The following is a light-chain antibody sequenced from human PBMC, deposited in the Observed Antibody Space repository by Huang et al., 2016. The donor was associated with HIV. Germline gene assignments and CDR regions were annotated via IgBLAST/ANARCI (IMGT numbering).Light chain of an antibody. Sequence: EIVLTQSPATLSVFLGDTVSLSCRASPDISNYLGWYQQKPGQAPRLLIYDASIRPAGVSDRFSGSGSGTDFTLTINGLESEDFAFYYCQQRASRVTFGGGT. CDR1: PDISNY. V-gene: IGKV3-11*01. CDR2: DAS. CDR3: QQRASRVT. J-gene: IGKJ4*01.